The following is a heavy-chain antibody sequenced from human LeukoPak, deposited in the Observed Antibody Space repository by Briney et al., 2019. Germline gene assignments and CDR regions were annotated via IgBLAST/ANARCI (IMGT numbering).Heavy chain of an antibody. V-gene: IGHV3-48*03. CDR2: ISSSGSTI. CDR3: ARDGPDTAMVYYFDY. J-gene: IGHJ4*02. Sequence: GGSLRLSCAASGFTFSSYEMNWVRQAPGKGLEWVSYISSSGSTIYYADSVKGRFTISRDNARNSLYLQMNSLRAEDTAVYYCARDGPDTAMVYYFDYWGQGTLVTVSS. CDR1: GFTFSSYE. D-gene: IGHD5-18*01.